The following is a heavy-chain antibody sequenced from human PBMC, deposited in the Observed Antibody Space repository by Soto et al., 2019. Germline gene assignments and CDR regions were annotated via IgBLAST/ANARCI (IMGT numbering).Heavy chain of an antibody. CDR2: IYYSGST. Sequence: SETLSLTCSVSGGSISSGGYYWNWIRQHPGKGLEWIGYIYYSGSTYYNPSLKSRVTISVDTSKNQFSLKLSSVTAADTAVYYGARSTSTVTNLDYWGQGTLVTVSS. CDR1: GGSISSGGYY. J-gene: IGHJ4*02. D-gene: IGHD4-17*01. CDR3: ARSTSTVTNLDY. V-gene: IGHV4-31*03.